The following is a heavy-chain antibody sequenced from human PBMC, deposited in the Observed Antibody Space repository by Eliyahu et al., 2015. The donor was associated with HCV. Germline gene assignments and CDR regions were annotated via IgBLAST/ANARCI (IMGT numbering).Heavy chain of an antibody. V-gene: IGHV3-7*01. CDR3: ARDGGHCPGGACYVGTSFTY. D-gene: IGHD2-8*02. Sequence: EVXLVESGGGLVQPGGSLSLSXVASGXXXXNYWMSWVRQAPGKGLEWVAXIKEDGSQKYHLASVRGRFTISRDNAKKSLYLEISSLRPEDRAVYYCARDGGHCPGGACYVGTSFTYWGQGISVTVSS. CDR1: GXXXXNYW. J-gene: IGHJ4*02. CDR2: IKEDGSQK.